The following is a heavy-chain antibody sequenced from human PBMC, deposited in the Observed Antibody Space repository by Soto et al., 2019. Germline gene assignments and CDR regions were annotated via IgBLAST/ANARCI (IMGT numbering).Heavy chain of an antibody. CDR2: ISYDGSSK. D-gene: IGHD3-9*01. V-gene: IGHV3-30*18. Sequence: QVQLVESGGGVVQPGRSLRLSCAASGFTFSSYGMHWVRQAPGKGLEWVAVISYDGSSKYYADSVKGRFTISRDNSKNTLYLQMNSLRAEDTAVYYCAKRPNTGYPDYWGQGTLVTVSS. CDR1: GFTFSSYG. J-gene: IGHJ4*02. CDR3: AKRPNTGYPDY.